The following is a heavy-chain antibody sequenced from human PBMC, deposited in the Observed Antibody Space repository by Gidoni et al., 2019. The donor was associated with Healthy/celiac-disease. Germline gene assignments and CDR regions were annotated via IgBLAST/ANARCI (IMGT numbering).Heavy chain of an antibody. Sequence: QVQLQESGPGLVKPSETLSLTCTVSGGSISSYSWSWIRQPPGKGLEWIGYIYYSGSTNYNPSLKSRVTISVDTSKNQFSLKLSSVTAADTAVYYCARVSSSWYIDYWGQGTLVTVSS. J-gene: IGHJ4*02. D-gene: IGHD6-13*01. CDR2: IYYSGST. V-gene: IGHV4-59*01. CDR3: ARVSSSWYIDY. CDR1: GGSISSYS.